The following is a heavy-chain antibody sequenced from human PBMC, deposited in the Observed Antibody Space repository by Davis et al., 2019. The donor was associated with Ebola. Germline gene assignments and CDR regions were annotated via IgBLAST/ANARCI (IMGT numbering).Heavy chain of an antibody. D-gene: IGHD5-18*01. CDR2: ISYDGSNK. Sequence: GESLKISCAASGFTFSSYAMHWVRQAPGKGLEWVAVISYDGSNKYYADSVKGRFTISRDNSKNTLYLQMNSLRAEDTAVYYCAKDSLYGYSYGLLSAGDYWGQGTLVTVSS. J-gene: IGHJ4*02. CDR1: GFTFSSYA. CDR3: AKDSLYGYSYGLLSAGDY. V-gene: IGHV3-30*04.